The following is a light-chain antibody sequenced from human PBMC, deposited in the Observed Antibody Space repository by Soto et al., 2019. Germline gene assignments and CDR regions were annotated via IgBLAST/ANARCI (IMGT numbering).Light chain of an antibody. CDR1: QSVSSN. CDR3: QTSKNWLWT. J-gene: IGKJ1*01. V-gene: IGKV3-15*01. CDR2: GAS. Sequence: ELVLTQSPDTLSLSPAERPTLSRRASQSVSSNLAWYQQKPGQAPRLLMYGASTRATDIKARFSGSGSGAEFTLNLSRMQSEEFAVYYCQTSKNWLWTFGKGTKGAIK.